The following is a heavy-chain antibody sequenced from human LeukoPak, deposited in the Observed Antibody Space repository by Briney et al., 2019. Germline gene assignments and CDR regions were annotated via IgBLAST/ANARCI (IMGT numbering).Heavy chain of an antibody. CDR1: VYTFTGYY. V-gene: IGHV1-2*06. CDR2: NNPNSGGT. Sequence: VSVRVSCKASVYTFTGYYMHWVRQAPGQGLEWMGRNNPNSGGTNYAQKLQGRVTMTRDTSISTAYMELSRLRSDDTAVYYCAGGQWLVRGAFDIWGQGTMVTVSS. D-gene: IGHD6-19*01. CDR3: AGGQWLVRGAFDI. J-gene: IGHJ3*02.